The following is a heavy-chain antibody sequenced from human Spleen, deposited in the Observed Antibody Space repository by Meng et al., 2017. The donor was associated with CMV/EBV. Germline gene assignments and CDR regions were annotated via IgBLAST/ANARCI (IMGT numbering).Heavy chain of an antibody. CDR3: ARDASIRVTMVRGVIGWFDP. CDR2: INPNTGGT. D-gene: IGHD3-10*01. J-gene: IGHJ5*02. V-gene: IGHV1-2*02. Sequence: GYSIHWGRQAPGQGLGWMGWINPNTGGTNYAQKFQGRVTMTRDTSISTAYMELSRLRSDDTAVYYCARDASIRVTMVRGVIGWFDPWGQGTLVTVSS. CDR1: GYS.